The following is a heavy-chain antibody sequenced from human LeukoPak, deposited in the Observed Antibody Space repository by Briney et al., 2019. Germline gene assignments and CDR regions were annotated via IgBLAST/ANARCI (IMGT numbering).Heavy chain of an antibody. CDR3: GRDYYGSGNWGPVDY. V-gene: IGHV3-30-3*01. CDR1: GFTFSSYA. Sequence: GRSLRLSCAASGFTFSSYAMHWVRQALGKGLEWAAVISHDGSNKYYADSVKGRVTISRDKSKNTLYLQMNSLRPEDTAVYYCGRDYYGSGNWGPVDYWGQGTLVTVSS. D-gene: IGHD3-10*01. CDR2: ISHDGSNK. J-gene: IGHJ4*02.